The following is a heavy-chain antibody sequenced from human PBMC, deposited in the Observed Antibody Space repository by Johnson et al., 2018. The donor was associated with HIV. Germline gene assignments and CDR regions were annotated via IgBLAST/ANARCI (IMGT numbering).Heavy chain of an antibody. CDR1: GFTFNNAW. CDR2: IKSQTDGGTT. D-gene: IGHD5-12*01. V-gene: IGHV3-15*01. J-gene: IGHJ3*02. Sequence: VQLVESGGGLVKPGGSLRLSCAASGFTFNNAWMSWVRQTPGKGLEWVGRIKSQTDGGTTDYAAPVTGRFTISRDDSKNTLYLQMNSLRAEDTAVYYCAINSGYDSHGAFDIWGQGTMVTVSS. CDR3: AINSGYDSHGAFDI.